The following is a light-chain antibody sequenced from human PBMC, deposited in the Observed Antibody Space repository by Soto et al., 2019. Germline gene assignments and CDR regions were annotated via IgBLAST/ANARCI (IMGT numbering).Light chain of an antibody. CDR1: QSISSW. J-gene: IGKJ2*01. V-gene: IGKV1-5*03. CDR2: KAS. Sequence: DIQMTQSPSTLSASVGDRVTITCRASQSISSWLAWYQQKPGKAPKLLIYKASSLETGVPSRFSGSGSGTEFTPTISSLQPDDFATYYCQQYTSYYSFGQGTKLEIK. CDR3: QQYTSYYS.